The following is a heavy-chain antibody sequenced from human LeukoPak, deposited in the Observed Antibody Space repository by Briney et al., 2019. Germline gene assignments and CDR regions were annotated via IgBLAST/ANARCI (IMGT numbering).Heavy chain of an antibody. D-gene: IGHD4-17*01. CDR1: GFTLTTYP. J-gene: IGHJ4*02. CDR3: ASDYGDPDAADY. Sequence: GGSLRLSCAASGFTLTTYPMTWSRRAQGKGREGVSSISHSGGSTYADSVKGRFTISRDNSKNTLYLQMNSLRAEDTAMYYCASDYGDPDAADYWGQGTLVTVSS. CDR2: ISHSGGST. V-gene: IGHV3-23*01.